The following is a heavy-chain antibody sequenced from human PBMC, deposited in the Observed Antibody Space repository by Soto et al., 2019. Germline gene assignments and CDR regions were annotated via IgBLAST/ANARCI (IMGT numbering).Heavy chain of an antibody. CDR1: GGSISSSNW. Sequence: QVQLQESGPGLVKPSGTLSLTCAVSGGSISSSNWWSWVRQPPWKGLEWIGEIYHSGSTNYNPSLKSRVTISLATSKSQFSLKLSSVTAADPAVYYCERGRGVVPGSAAFDIWGQGTMVTVSS. CDR2: IYHSGST. D-gene: IGHD2-15*01. CDR3: ERGRGVVPGSAAFDI. V-gene: IGHV4-4*02. J-gene: IGHJ3*02.